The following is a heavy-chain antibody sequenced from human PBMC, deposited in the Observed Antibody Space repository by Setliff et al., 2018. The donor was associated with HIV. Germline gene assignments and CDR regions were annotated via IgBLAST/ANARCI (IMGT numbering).Heavy chain of an antibody. CDR2: IYHSGNT. CDR1: GYSISSGFY. Sequence: PSETLSLTCTVSGYSISSGFYWGWIRQPPGKGLEWIGSIYHSGNTYYIPSLQSRVTISVDTSKNQFSLKLSSVTAADTAVYYCARDPEGGYFDYWGQGTLVTVSS. J-gene: IGHJ4*02. D-gene: IGHD3-16*01. CDR3: ARDPEGGYFDY. V-gene: IGHV4-38-2*02.